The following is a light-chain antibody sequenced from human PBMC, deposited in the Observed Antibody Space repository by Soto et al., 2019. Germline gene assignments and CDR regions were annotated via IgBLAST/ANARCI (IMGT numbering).Light chain of an antibody. CDR2: CAS. Sequence: EIVLTQSPGTLSLSPGERATLSCRASQSVSNNYLAWYQQKPGQAPRLLIYCASSRATGIPDRLSGSRSGTDFTLTISSLEPEDVEVYYCQQYGSSPLTCGGGTKVEIK. CDR3: QQYGSSPLT. J-gene: IGKJ4*01. V-gene: IGKV3-20*01. CDR1: QSVSNNY.